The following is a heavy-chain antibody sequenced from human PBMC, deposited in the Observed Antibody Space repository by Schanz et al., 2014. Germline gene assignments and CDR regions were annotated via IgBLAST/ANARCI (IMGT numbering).Heavy chain of an antibody. D-gene: IGHD3-3*01. V-gene: IGHV1-2*06. CDR2: ISPSSGGT. CDR1: GYTFTNHY. J-gene: IGHJ5*02. CDR3: ARESVSRTRLFDP. Sequence: QVQVIQSGPEVKKPGASVKVSCKASGYTFTNHYLHWVRQAPGQGLGWMGRISPSSGGTNYAQNFQGRVTRTKDTSINTVYMELSTLTSDDTAVYYCARESVSRTRLFDPWGQGTLVTVSS.